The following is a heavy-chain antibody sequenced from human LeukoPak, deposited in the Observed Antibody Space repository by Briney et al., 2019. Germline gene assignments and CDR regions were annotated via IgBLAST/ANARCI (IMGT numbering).Heavy chain of an antibody. CDR1: GGSLSSGGYS. J-gene: IGHJ4*02. CDR2: IYHSGST. CDR3: ARGPGYCSGGSCPYYFDY. V-gene: IGHV4-30-2*01. Sequence: PSETLSLTCAVSGGSLSSGGYSWSWIRQPPGKGLEWIGYIYHSGSTYYNPSLKSRVTISVDRSKNQFSLKLSSVTAADTAVYYCARGPGYCSGGSCPYYFDYWGQGTLVTVSS. D-gene: IGHD2-15*01.